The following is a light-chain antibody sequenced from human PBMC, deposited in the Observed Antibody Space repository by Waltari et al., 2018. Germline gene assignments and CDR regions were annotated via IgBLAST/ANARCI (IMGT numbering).Light chain of an antibody. CDR3: QQFNSYPRT. J-gene: IGKJ3*01. Sequence: DIQLTQSPSFLSASVGDRVTITCRASQGISSYLAWYQQKPGKAPKLLIYAASTLQSGVPSRFRGSGSETEFTLTISSLQPEDFATYYCQQFNSYPRTFGPGTKVDIK. CDR1: QGISSY. V-gene: IGKV1-9*01. CDR2: AAS.